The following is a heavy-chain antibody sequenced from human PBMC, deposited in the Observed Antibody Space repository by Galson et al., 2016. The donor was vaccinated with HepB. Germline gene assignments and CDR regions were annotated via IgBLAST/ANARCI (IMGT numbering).Heavy chain of an antibody. CDR2: IGADNTHT. Sequence: SVKVSCKASGYSFTTYGISWVRQAPGQGLEWMGWIGADNTHTNYAQKFRDRLTLTTNTSATTAYLELRTLRSDDTAVYFCARDRRNMNQGMVHYFDPWGQGTLVTVSS. CDR1: GYSFTTYG. D-gene: IGHD1-14*01. V-gene: IGHV1-18*01. J-gene: IGHJ5*02. CDR3: ARDRRNMNQGMVHYFDP.